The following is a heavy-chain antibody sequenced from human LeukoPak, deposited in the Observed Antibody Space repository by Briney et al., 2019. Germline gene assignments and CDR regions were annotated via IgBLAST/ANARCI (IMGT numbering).Heavy chain of an antibody. V-gene: IGHV1-69*06. CDR2: IIPIFGTA. D-gene: IGHD6-19*01. CDR1: GGTFSSYA. Sequence: SVEVSCKASGGTFSSYAISWVRQAPGQGLEWMGGIIPIFGTANYAQKFQGRVTITADKSTSTAYMELSSLRSEDTAVYYCARYSSGWYYFDYWGQGTLVTVSS. CDR3: ARYSSGWYYFDY. J-gene: IGHJ4*02.